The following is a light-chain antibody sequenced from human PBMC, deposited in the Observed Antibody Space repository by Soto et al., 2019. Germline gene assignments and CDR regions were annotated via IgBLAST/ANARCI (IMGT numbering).Light chain of an antibody. J-gene: IGKJ5*01. V-gene: IGKV1-17*01. CDR2: AVS. CDR3: LQHNAFPLT. Sequence: DIQMTQSPSSLSASLGDRVTITGRASQDIRNDLGWFPQPQGEAPKRXIYAVSNLQSGVPSRFRGSGAGPAFTLPISSLQPEDVETDDCLQHNAFPLTFWQGTRLEIK. CDR1: QDIRND.